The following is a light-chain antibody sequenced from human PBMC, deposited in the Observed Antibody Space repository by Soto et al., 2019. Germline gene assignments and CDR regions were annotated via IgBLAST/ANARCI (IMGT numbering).Light chain of an antibody. CDR1: QSVSSSY. Sequence: EIVLTQSPGTLSLSPGERATLSCRASQSVSSSYLAWYQQKPGQAPRLLIYGASTGATGIPARFSGGGSGTEFTLTISSLQSEDFALYYCQQYNNWPTFGGGTKVDIK. CDR3: QQYNNWPT. V-gene: IGKV3-15*01. J-gene: IGKJ4*01. CDR2: GAS.